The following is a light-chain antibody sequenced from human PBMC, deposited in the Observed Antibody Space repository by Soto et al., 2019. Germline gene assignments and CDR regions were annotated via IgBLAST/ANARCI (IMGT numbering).Light chain of an antibody. CDR1: QSVGTR. Sequence: EIVLTQSPYTLSLFPVELATLSCRAAQSVGTRLAWYQHKTGQAPRLLISGASSRATGIPDRFTGSGSETSFTLTISRLEPEDFALYYCQHYQSGHPITFGQGTRLENK. V-gene: IGKV3-20*01. J-gene: IGKJ5*01. CDR3: QHYQSGHPIT. CDR2: GAS.